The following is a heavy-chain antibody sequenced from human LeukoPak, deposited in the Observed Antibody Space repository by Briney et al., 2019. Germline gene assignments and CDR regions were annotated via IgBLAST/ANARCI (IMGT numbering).Heavy chain of an antibody. CDR3: ARVMNGYYDFWSGYYPDAFDI. V-gene: IGHV4-59*01. Sequence: SETLSLTCTVSGGSISSYYWSWIRQPPGKGLEWIGYIFYSGSTNYNPSLKSRVTISVDTSKNQFSLKLSSVTAADTAVYYCARVMNGYYDFWSGYYPDAFDIWGQGTMVTVSS. D-gene: IGHD3-3*01. CDR1: GGSISSYY. J-gene: IGHJ3*02. CDR2: IFYSGST.